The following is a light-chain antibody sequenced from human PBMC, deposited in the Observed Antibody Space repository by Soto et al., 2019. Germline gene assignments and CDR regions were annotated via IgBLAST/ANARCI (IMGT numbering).Light chain of an antibody. CDR1: SSNIGSNS. J-gene: IGLJ1*01. CDR2: SNN. Sequence: QSVLTQPPSASGTPGQRVTISCSGSSSNIGSNSGNWYQQLPGTAPKLLIYSNNQRPSGVPDRFSGSKSGTSASLAISGLQSEDEADYYCAAWEDSLNGYVFGTGTQLTVL. CDR3: AAWEDSLNGYV. V-gene: IGLV1-44*01.